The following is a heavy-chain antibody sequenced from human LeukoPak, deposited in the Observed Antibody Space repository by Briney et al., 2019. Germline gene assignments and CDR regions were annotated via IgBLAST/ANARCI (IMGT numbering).Heavy chain of an antibody. J-gene: IGHJ4*02. V-gene: IGHV3-21*01. D-gene: IGHD1-26*01. CDR2: ISSSSSYI. CDR1: GFTFSSYW. CDR3: AMEGYSGNYPAY. Sequence: GGSLRLSCAASGFTFSSYWMSWVRQAPGKGLEWVPSISSSSSYIYYADSVKGRFTISRDNAKNSLYLQMNSLRAEDTAVYYCAMEGYSGNYPAYWGQGTLVTVSS.